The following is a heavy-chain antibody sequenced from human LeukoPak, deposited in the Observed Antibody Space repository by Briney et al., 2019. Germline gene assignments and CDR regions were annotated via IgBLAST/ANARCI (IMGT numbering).Heavy chain of an antibody. J-gene: IGHJ4*02. V-gene: IGHV2-70*01. CDR1: GFSLSTSGVG. D-gene: IGHD6-19*01. CDR2: IDWDDDK. CDR3: ARSRMLSREQWLEMGPYFDY. Sequence: SGPTLVNPTQTLTLTCTFSGFSLSTSGVGVGWIRQPPGKALEWLALIDWDDDKYYSTSLKTRLTISKDTSKNQVVLTMTNMDPVDTATYYCARSRMLSREQWLEMGPYFDYWGQGTLVTVSS.